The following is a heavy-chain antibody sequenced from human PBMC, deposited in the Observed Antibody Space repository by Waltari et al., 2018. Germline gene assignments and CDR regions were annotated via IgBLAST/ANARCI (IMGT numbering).Heavy chain of an antibody. Sequence: EVQLVVSGVGLVTSGGSLRLSCAAAGCTFGRSSMNWVRQAPGKGLEWVSSISSSSNYIYYADSVKGRFTIFRDNAKHSLFLQMNSLRAEDTAVYYCARDFTSWGFDYWGQGTLVTVSS. CDR3: ARDFTSWGFDY. D-gene: IGHD2-2*01. CDR1: GCTFGRSS. V-gene: IGHV3-21*01. J-gene: IGHJ4*02. CDR2: ISSSSNYI.